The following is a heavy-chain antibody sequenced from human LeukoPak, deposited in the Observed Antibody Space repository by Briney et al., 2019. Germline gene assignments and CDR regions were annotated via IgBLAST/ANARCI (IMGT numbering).Heavy chain of an antibody. CDR1: GFTFTSSA. J-gene: IGHJ6*03. CDR3: AADTPGIAAAGKVVDYYYYMDV. Sequence: SVKVSCKASGFTFTSSAMQWVRQARGQRLEWIGWIVVGSGNTNYAQKFQERVTITRDMSTSTAYMELSSLRSEDTAVYYCAADTPGIAAAGKVVDYYYYMDVWGKGTTVTVSS. D-gene: IGHD6-13*01. CDR2: IVVGSGNT. V-gene: IGHV1-58*02.